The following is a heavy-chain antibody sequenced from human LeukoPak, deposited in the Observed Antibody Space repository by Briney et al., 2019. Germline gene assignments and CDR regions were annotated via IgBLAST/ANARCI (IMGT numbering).Heavy chain of an antibody. V-gene: IGHV3-74*03. Sequence: PGGSLRLSCEPSGFPFSRYWMLWVRQAPGKGLVWVSRISGDGTIKTYADFVRGRFTISRDNAKNILYLQMNSLKVEDTAIYFCSRSQFDYWGKGVLVTVSS. CDR3: SRSQFDY. CDR1: GFPFSRYW. CDR2: ISGDGTIK. J-gene: IGHJ4*02.